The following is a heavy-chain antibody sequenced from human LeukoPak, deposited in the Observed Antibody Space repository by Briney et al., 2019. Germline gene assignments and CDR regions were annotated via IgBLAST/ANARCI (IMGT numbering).Heavy chain of an antibody. V-gene: IGHV4-31*03. D-gene: IGHD5/OR15-5a*01. J-gene: IGHJ4*02. CDR3: ANSLPTVSTRNYFDY. CDR2: IYYNGRSGNT. CDR1: DDSISRRGYY. Sequence: SETLSLTCSVSDDSISRRGYYWSWIRQRPGMGLEWMGYIYYNGRSGNTYYNLALKSRVTMSIDTGEKHFSLRLTSVTAADTAAYYCANSLPTVSTRNYFDYWGQGTLVIVSS.